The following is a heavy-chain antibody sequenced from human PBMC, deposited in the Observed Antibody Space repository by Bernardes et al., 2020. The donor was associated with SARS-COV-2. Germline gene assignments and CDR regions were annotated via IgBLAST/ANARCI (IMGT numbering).Heavy chain of an antibody. J-gene: IGHJ4*02. CDR2: IYYSGST. CDR1: GGSISSHY. V-gene: IGHV4-59*11. Sequence: SETLSLTCTVSGGSISSHYWSWIRQPPGKGLEWIGYIYYSGSTNYNPSLKSRVTISVDTSKNQFSLKLSSVTAADTAVYYCSRGREGYDILTGYYSPDFDYWGQGTLVTVSS. D-gene: IGHD3-9*01. CDR3: SRGREGYDILTGYYSPDFDY.